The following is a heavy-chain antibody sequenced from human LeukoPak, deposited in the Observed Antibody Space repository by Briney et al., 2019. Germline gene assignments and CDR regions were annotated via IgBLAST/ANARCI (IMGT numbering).Heavy chain of an antibody. D-gene: IGHD3-22*01. J-gene: IGHJ4*02. Sequence: ASVKVSCKASGYIFTGYYIHWVRQAPGQGLEWMGWINPNSGGTNYAQRFQGRVAMTRDTSISTAYMELSRLRSDDTAVYYCAREYYYDSSGYYYDYWGQGTLVTVSS. CDR3: AREYYYDSSGYYYDY. CDR1: GYIFTGYY. V-gene: IGHV1-2*02. CDR2: INPNSGGT.